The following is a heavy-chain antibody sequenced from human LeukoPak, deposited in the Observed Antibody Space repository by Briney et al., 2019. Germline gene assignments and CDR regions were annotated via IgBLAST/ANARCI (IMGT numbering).Heavy chain of an antibody. V-gene: IGHV4-39*07. CDR3: ARDGRGRYPKARNNYYMDV. CDR1: GGSINTPNYY. CDR2: IFYSGGT. Sequence: SETLSLTCTVSGGSINTPNYYWGWIRQTPGKGLEWIGNIFYSGGTYYSPSLTSRVTISLDTSRNQFSLKLNSVTAADTAVYYCARDGRGRYPKARNNYYMDVWGKGTTVTVSS. D-gene: IGHD6-6*01. J-gene: IGHJ6*03.